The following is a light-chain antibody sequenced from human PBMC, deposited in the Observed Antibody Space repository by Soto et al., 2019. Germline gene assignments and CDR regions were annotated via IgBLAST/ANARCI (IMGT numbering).Light chain of an antibody. J-gene: IGLJ3*02. CDR1: SRDVGNYNF. V-gene: IGLV2-14*01. CDR3: SSYTSGSVL. CDR2: DVS. Sequence: QSVLTQPASVSGSPGQWITVSCTGTSRDVGNYNFVSWYQQHPGKAPKVIIYDVSNRPSGVSDRFSASKSGNTASLTISGLQTEDEAVYFCSSYTSGSVLFGGGTKVTVL.